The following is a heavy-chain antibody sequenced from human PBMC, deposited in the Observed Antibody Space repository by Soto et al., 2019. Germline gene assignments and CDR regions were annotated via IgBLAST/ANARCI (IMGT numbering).Heavy chain of an antibody. V-gene: IGHV4-59*01. D-gene: IGHD5-18*01. J-gene: IGHJ4*02. CDR3: VRERGGDRYGCFDN. Sequence: PSETLSLTCTVSGGSISSYYWSWIRQPPGKGLEWIGYIYYSGSINYNPSLKSRVTISMNTSKNQFSLKLSAVTAADTAVYYCVRERGGDRYGCFDNWGRGSLVTVSS. CDR1: GGSISSYY. CDR2: IYYSGSI.